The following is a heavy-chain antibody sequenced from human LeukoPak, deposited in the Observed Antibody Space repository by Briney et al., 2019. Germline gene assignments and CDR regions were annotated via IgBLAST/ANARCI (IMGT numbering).Heavy chain of an antibody. J-gene: IGHJ6*03. CDR1: GYTFTSYY. CDR3: AGDSTTVISGYYMDV. Sequence: GASVKVSCKASGYTFTSYYMHWVRQAPGQGLEWMGIINPSGGSTSYAQKFQGRVTMTRDMSTSTVYMELSSLRSEDTAVYYCAGDSTTVISGYYMDVWGKGTTVTVSS. V-gene: IGHV1-46*01. CDR2: INPSGGST. D-gene: IGHD4-17*01.